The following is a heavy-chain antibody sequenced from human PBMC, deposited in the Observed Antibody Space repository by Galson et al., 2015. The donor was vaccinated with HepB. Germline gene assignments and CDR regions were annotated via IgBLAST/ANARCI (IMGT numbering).Heavy chain of an antibody. CDR1: GFTFSSHA. CDR2: ISYDGSNK. Sequence: SLRLSCAASGFTFSSHAMHWVRQAPGKGLEWVAVISYDGSNKYYADSVKGRFTISRDNSKNTLYLQMNSLRAEDTAVYYCARDEGGSSWRYYYYGMDVWGQGTTVTVSS. J-gene: IGHJ6*02. V-gene: IGHV3-30-3*01. D-gene: IGHD6-13*01. CDR3: ARDEGGSSWRYYYYGMDV.